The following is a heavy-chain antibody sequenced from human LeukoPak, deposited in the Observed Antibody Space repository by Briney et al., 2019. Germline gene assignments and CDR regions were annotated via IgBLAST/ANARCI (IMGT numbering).Heavy chain of an antibody. CDR2: INHSGST. D-gene: IGHD3-10*01. CDR3: ARHRSNRVFPSFAI. J-gene: IGHJ3*02. Sequence: SESLSLTCAVYGGSLSGYYWSWIRQPPGKGREWIGEINHSGSTNYNPSLKSRVTISVDTSKNQLSLKLTSVTASDTAVYYCARHRSNRVFPSFAIWGQGTMVTVSS. CDR1: GGSLSGYY. V-gene: IGHV4-34*01.